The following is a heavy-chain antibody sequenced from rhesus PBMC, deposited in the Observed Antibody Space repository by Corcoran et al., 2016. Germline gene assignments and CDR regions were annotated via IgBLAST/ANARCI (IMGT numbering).Heavy chain of an antibody. D-gene: IGHD3-3*01. Sequence: QVQLQESGPGLVKASETLTLTCAVSGGSISGNYWSWIRQPPGQGLEWIGQINGNSGTTDYKPSLKSRVTSSKDASKNQFSLKLSSVTAADTAVYYCAKHTGFSFDYWGQGVPVTVSS. CDR2: INGNSGTT. CDR3: AKHTGFSFDY. CDR1: GGSISGNY. V-gene: IGHV4-80*01. J-gene: IGHJ4*01.